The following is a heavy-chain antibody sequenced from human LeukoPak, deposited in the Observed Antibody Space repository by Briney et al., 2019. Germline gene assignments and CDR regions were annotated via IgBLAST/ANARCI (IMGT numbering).Heavy chain of an antibody. Sequence: KPSETLSLTCTVSGGSISSYYWSWIRQPAGKGLEWIGRIYTSGSTNYNPSLKSRVTMSVDTSKNQFSLKLSSVTAADTAAYYCARTTMVRSRGNRYYFDYWGQGTLVTVSS. V-gene: IGHV4-4*07. CDR3: ARTTMVRSRGNRYYFDY. J-gene: IGHJ4*02. CDR2: IYTSGST. CDR1: GGSISSYY. D-gene: IGHD3-10*01.